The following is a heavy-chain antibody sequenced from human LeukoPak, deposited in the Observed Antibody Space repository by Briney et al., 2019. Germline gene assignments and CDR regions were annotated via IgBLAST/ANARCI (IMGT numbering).Heavy chain of an antibody. V-gene: IGHV4-34*01. D-gene: IGHD6-19*01. CDR1: GGSFSGYY. Sequence: PSETLSLTCAVYGGSFSGYYWSWFRQPPRKRLEWIVEINHTGSTTYDPCLKSRVTISQDTSKNHFSLKLSSVTAADRAVYYCARGQYISGWYGENYWGQGTLGTVSS. CDR3: ARGQYISGWYGENY. J-gene: IGHJ4*02. CDR2: INHTGST.